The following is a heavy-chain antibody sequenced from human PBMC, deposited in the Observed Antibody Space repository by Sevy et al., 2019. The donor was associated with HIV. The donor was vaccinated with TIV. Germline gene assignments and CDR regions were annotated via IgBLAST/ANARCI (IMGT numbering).Heavy chain of an antibody. CDR3: ARADSSGYPGAFDI. CDR1: GFTFSDYY. J-gene: IGHJ3*02. CDR2: ISSSSSYT. Sequence: GGSLRLSCAASGFTFSDYYMSWIRQAPGKGLEWVSYISSSSSYTNYADSVKGRFTISRDNAKNSLYLQMNSLRAEDTAVDYCARADSSGYPGAFDIWGQGTMVTVSS. D-gene: IGHD3-22*01. V-gene: IGHV3-11*06.